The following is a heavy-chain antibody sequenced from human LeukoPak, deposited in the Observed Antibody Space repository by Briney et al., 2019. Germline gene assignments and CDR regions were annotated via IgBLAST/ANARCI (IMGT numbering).Heavy chain of an antibody. D-gene: IGHD3-10*01. CDR1: GYTLTELS. V-gene: IGHV1-24*01. Sequence: ASVKVSCKVSGYTLTELSMHWVRQAPGKGLEWMGGFDPEDGETIYAQKFQGRVTMTEDTSTDTAYMELSSLRSEDTAVYYCATRSSNAYGLTPYGMDVWGKGTTVTVSS. J-gene: IGHJ6*04. CDR3: ATRSSNAYGLTPYGMDV. CDR2: FDPEDGET.